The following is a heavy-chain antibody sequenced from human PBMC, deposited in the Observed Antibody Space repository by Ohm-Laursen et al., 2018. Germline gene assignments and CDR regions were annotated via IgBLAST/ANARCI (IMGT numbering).Heavy chain of an antibody. Sequence: SLTLSCAASGFTFSIYAMYWGRIAPGTGLELVSIIRAGGGNRSYADSVKGRFIISRDNSKNTLYLQMNSLRAEDTAVDYCARDGGSYQEDVFDIWGQGTMVTVSS. D-gene: IGHD3-16*01. J-gene: IGHJ3*02. CDR2: IRAGGGNR. CDR1: GFTFSIYA. CDR3: ARDGGSYQEDVFDI. V-gene: IGHV3-23*01.